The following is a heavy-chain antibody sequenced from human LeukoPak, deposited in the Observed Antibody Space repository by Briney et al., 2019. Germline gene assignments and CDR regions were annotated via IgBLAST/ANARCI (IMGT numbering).Heavy chain of an antibody. CDR2: ISAYNGNT. J-gene: IGHJ4*02. V-gene: IGHV1-18*01. CDR3: ARSYRSREFDY. CDR1: GYTXTSYG. Sequence: ASVKVSCKASGYTXTSYGISWVRQAPGQGLEWMGWISAYNGNTNYAQKFQGRVTMTTDTSTSTAYMELRNLRSDATAVYYCARSYRSREFDYWGQGTLVTVSS. D-gene: IGHD3-16*02.